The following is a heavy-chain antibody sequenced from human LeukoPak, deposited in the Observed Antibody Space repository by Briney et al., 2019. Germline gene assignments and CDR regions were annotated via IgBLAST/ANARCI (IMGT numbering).Heavy chain of an antibody. CDR2: LTQTGGTI. J-gene: IGHJ4*02. D-gene: IGHD1-7*01. Sequence: GSLRLSCAASGFTFSSHQMSLVRQNPGKGPEWPSYLTQTGGTIYYADSVKGRFTISRDNAKNSLYLQINSLRAEDTAIYYCARVNYVSSGWGAPFDCWGQGALVTVSS. CDR1: GFTFSSHQ. V-gene: IGHV3-48*03. CDR3: ARVNYVSSGWGAPFDC.